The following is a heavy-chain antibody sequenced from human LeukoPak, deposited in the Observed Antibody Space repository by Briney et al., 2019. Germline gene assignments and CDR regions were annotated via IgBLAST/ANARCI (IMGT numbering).Heavy chain of an antibody. J-gene: IGHJ4*02. V-gene: IGHV3-30*04. CDR2: IIYDGSNK. Sequence: PGGSLRLSCAASGFTFSTYAMHWVRQAPGKGLEWVAVIIYDGSNKNYADSVKGRFTISRDNSRNTLYMEMNSLRVEDTAVYYCARGVGETLSGWTLDYWGQGTLVTVSS. CDR1: GFTFSTYA. CDR3: ARGVGETLSGWTLDY. D-gene: IGHD6-19*01.